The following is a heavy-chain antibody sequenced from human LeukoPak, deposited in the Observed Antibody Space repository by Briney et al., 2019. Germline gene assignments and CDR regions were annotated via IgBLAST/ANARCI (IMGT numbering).Heavy chain of an antibody. D-gene: IGHD5-12*01. CDR3: ARHSRGYDSEFGY. CDR2: MYYSGST. J-gene: IGHJ4*02. V-gene: IGHV4-31*03. Sequence: SQTLSLTCTVSGGSITTGGYYWSWVRQHPVKGLEWIGYMYYSGSTNYNPSLKSRVTISVDKSRNQFSLTLSSVTAADTAVYYCARHSRGYDSEFGYWGQGTLVTVSS. CDR1: GGSITTGGYY.